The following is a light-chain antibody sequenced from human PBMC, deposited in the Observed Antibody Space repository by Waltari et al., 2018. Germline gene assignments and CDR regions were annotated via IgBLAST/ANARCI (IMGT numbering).Light chain of an antibody. V-gene: IGKV3-20*01. Sequence: EVVLTQSPGTLSLSPGETATLSCRASQYISSNYLAWYQQRPGQAPRLLIYDASNRDTDIADRFSGSGSGTDFTLTISRLEPEDFAVFYCQQYGNSPVTFGGGTKVEIK. CDR1: QYISSNY. J-gene: IGKJ4*01. CDR2: DAS. CDR3: QQYGNSPVT.